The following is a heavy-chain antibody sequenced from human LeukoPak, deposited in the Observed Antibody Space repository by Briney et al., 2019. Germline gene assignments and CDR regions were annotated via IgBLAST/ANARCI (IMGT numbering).Heavy chain of an antibody. CDR1: GGSISSSSYY. CDR3: ARDGYSGNDGI. CDR2: INHSGST. Sequence: SETLSLTCTVSGGSISSSSYYWGWIRQPPGKGLEWIGEINHSGSTNHNPSLKSRVTISVDTSKNQFSLKLSSVTAADTAVYYCARDGYSGNDGIWGQGTLVTVSS. V-gene: IGHV4-39*07. J-gene: IGHJ4*02. D-gene: IGHD5-12*01.